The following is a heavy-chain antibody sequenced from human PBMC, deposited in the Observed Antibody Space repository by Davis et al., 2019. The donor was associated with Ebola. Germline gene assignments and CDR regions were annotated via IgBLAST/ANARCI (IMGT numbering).Heavy chain of an antibody. CDR1: GFTVSSNY. CDR3: ARDRGSSSPTFDY. V-gene: IGHV3-53*04. D-gene: IGHD6-6*01. J-gene: IGHJ4*02. Sequence: GESLKISCAASGFTVSSNYMSWVRQAPGKGLEWVSVIYSGGSTYYADSVKGRFTISRHNSKNTLYLQMNSLRAEDTAVYYCARDRGSSSPTFDYWGQGTLVTVSS. CDR2: IYSGGST.